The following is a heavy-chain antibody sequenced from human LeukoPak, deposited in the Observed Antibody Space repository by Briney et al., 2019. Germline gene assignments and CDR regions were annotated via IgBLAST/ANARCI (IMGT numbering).Heavy chain of an antibody. CDR3: ARNYGSGSYFYMDV. J-gene: IGHJ6*03. V-gene: IGHV4-34*01. CDR1: GGSFSGYY. CDR2: INHSGST. D-gene: IGHD3-10*01. Sequence: SETLSLTCAVYGGSFSGYYWSWIRQPPGKGLEWIGEINHSGSTNSNPSLKSRVTVSVDTSKNLFSLKLSSVTAADTAVYYCARNYGSGSYFYMDVWGRGTTVTISS.